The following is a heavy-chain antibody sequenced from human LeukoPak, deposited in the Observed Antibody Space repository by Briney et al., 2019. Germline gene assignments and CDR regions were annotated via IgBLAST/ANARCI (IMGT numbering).Heavy chain of an antibody. Sequence: ASVKVSRKASGYTFTGYYMHWVRQAPGQGLEWMGWINPNSGDTNYAQKFQGRVTMTRDTSISTAYMELSRLRSDDTAVYYCARKYYDSSGYYYVDAFDIWGQGTMVTVSS. CDR3: ARKYYDSSGYYYVDAFDI. V-gene: IGHV1-2*02. D-gene: IGHD3-22*01. CDR2: INPNSGDT. CDR1: GYTFTGYY. J-gene: IGHJ3*02.